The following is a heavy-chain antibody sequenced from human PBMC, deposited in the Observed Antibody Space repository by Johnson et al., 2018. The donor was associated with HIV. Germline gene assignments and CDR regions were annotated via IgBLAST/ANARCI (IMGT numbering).Heavy chain of an antibody. J-gene: IGHJ3*02. D-gene: IGHD3-22*01. V-gene: IGHV3-30*02. CDR1: GFTFSSYG. Sequence: QVQLVESGGGLVPPGASIRLSSAPSGFTFSSYGLHWVRQAPGKGLEWVAFIRYDGSNNYYADSVKGRFTISRDNSKNTLYLQMNSLRAEDTAVYYCTRTLGYDSSGYHDAFDIWGQGTLVTVSS. CDR2: IRYDGSNN. CDR3: TRTLGYDSSGYHDAFDI.